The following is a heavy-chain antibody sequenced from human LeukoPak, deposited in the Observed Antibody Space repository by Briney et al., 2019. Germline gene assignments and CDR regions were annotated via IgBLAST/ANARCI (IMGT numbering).Heavy chain of an antibody. J-gene: IGHJ4*02. Sequence: PSGTLSLTCAVSGGSISSDIWWSWVRQPPGKGLEWIGEIYHSGTTTYNPSLTSRVTISVDKSKNQFSLQLSSVTAADTAVYYCARVDVWGSSTSDYFDYWGQGTLVTVSS. D-gene: IGHD3-16*01. V-gene: IGHV4-4*02. CDR3: ARVDVWGSSTSDYFDY. CDR1: GGSISSDIW. CDR2: IYHSGTT.